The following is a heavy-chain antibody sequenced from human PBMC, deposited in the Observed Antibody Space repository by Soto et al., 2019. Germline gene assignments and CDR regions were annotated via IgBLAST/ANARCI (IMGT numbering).Heavy chain of an antibody. CDR3: ARGRYGDY. J-gene: IGHJ4*02. Sequence: QVHLVQSGAEVKKPGASVKVSCKASGYTFTSYGITWVRQAPGQGLEWMGWISAHNGNTDYAQKLQGRVTVTRDTSTSTAYMELRGLRSDDTAVDYCARGRYGDYWGQGALVTVSS. CDR1: GYTFTSYG. CDR2: ISAHNGNT. D-gene: IGHD1-26*01. V-gene: IGHV1-18*01.